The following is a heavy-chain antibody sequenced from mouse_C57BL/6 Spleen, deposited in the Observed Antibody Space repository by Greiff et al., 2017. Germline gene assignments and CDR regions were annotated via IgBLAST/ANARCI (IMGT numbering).Heavy chain of an antibody. V-gene: IGHV2-6*03. D-gene: IGHD2-3*01. CDR2: IWSDGST. CDR3: ARDDGYYESFDY. CDR1: GFSFTSYG. J-gene: IGHJ2*01. Sequence: VKLVESGPGLVAPSQSLSITCTVSGFSFTSYGVHWVRQPPGKGLEWLVVIWSDGSTTYNSALKSRLSISKDNSKSKVFVKMNSLQTDDTAMYYWARDDGYYESFDYWGQGTTLTVSS.